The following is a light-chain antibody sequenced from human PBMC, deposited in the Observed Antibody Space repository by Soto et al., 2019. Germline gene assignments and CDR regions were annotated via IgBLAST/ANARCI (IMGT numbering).Light chain of an antibody. Sequence: SQSITNYLNWYQQQPGKAPKLLIFAASSLHSGVPSRFSGSGSGTDFTLTISSLQPEDFATYFCQQSYTTPLTFGGGTKVDIK. CDR3: QQSYTTPLT. CDR1: QSITNY. V-gene: IGKV1-39*01. J-gene: IGKJ4*01. CDR2: AAS.